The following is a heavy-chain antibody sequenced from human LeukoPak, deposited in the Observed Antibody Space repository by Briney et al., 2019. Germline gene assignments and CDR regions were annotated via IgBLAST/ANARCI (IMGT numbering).Heavy chain of an antibody. D-gene: IGHD1-7*01. J-gene: IGHJ6*02. CDR2: ISSSGGNT. CDR3: ARDGSYNWNYGNYYYGMDV. CDR1: GFTFSSYA. V-gene: IGHV3-23*01. Sequence: GGSLRLSCAVSGFTFSSYAMSWVRQAPGKGLEWVSAISSSGGNTFYADSVKGRFTISRDNSKNTLYLQMNSLRAEDTAVYYCARDGSYNWNYGNYYYGMDVWGQGTTVTVSS.